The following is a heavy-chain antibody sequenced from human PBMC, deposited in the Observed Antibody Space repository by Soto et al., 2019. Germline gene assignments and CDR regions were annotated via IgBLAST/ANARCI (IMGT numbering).Heavy chain of an antibody. CDR3: ASLSGGGYYYYYYGMDV. CDR2: IYYSGST. Sequence: SETLSLTCTVSGRSISSSSYYWGWIRQPPGNGLEWIGSIYYSGSTYYNPSLKSRVTISVDTSKNQFSLKLSSVTAADTAVYYCASLSGGGYYYYYYGMDVWGQGTTVTVSS. D-gene: IGHD3-10*01. V-gene: IGHV4-39*01. J-gene: IGHJ6*02. CDR1: GRSISSSSYY.